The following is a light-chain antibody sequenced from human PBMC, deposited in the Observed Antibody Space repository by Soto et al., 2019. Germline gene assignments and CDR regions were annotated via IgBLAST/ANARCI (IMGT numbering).Light chain of an antibody. CDR2: DAS. CDR1: QDINNY. V-gene: IGKV1-33*01. CDR3: QQYDNLPPFS. J-gene: IGKJ2*01. Sequence: IHMTQSPSSLSASVGDTITITCQASQDINNYLNWYQQKPGKAPKPLIYDASSLETGVPSRFSGSGSGTEFSLTISSLRPEDFATYYCQQYDNLPPFSFGQGTKLE.